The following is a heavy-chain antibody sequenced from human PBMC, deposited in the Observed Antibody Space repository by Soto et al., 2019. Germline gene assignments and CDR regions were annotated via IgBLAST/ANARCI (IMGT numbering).Heavy chain of an antibody. CDR1: GGSISSYY. Sequence: QVQLQESGPGLVKPSETLSLTCTVSGGSISSYYWSWIRQPPGKGLEWIGYIYYSGSTNYNPSLKSRVTISVDTSKNPFSLKLSSVTAADTAVYYCARCEEEGDPKYWGQGTLVTVSS. V-gene: IGHV4-59*01. CDR3: ARCEEEGDPKY. CDR2: IYYSGST. J-gene: IGHJ4*02.